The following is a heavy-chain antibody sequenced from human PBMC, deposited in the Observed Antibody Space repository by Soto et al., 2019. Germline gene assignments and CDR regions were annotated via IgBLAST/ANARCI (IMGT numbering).Heavy chain of an antibody. J-gene: IGHJ5*02. D-gene: IGHD3-22*01. CDR2: IYYSGST. CDR3: ARLNYYDSSGYLSWFDP. V-gene: IGHV4-39*01. Sequence: PSETLSLTCTVSGGSISSYYWSWIRQPPGKGLEWIGSIYYSGSTYYNPSLKSRVTISVDTSKNQFSLKLSSVTAADTAVYYCARLNYYDSSGYLSWFDPWGQGTLVTVSS. CDR1: GGSISSYY.